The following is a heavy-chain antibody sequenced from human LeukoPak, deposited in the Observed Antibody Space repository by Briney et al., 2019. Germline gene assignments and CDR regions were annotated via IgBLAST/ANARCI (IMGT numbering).Heavy chain of an antibody. V-gene: IGHV3-66*04. CDR1: GFTVSSNS. J-gene: IGHJ4*02. CDR3: ASQARKGQYFDY. CDR2: IYSGGST. Sequence: GGSLRLSCAASGFTVSSNSMSWVRQAPGKGLEWVSVIYSGGSTYYADSVKGRFTISRDNSKNTLYLQMNSLRAEDTAVYYCASQARKGQYFDYWGQGTLVTVSS.